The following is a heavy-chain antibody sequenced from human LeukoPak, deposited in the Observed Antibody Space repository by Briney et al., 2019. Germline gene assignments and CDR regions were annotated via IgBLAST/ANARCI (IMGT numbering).Heavy chain of an antibody. CDR2: FDPEDGET. D-gene: IGHD3-22*01. Sequence: ASVKVSCKVSGYTLTELSMHWVRQAPGKGLEWTGGFDPEDGETIYAQKFQGRVTMTEDTSTDTVYMELSSLRSEDTAVYYCATPAELVVVNAFDYWGQGTLVTVSS. CDR3: ATPAELVVVNAFDY. V-gene: IGHV1-24*01. J-gene: IGHJ4*02. CDR1: GYTLTELS.